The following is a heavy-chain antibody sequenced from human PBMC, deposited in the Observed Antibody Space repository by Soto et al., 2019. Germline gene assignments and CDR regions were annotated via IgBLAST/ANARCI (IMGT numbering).Heavy chain of an antibody. V-gene: IGHV3-23*01. CDR3: TKANRYCSGANCFTFDY. J-gene: IGHJ4*02. CDR1: GFTFRNYS. Sequence: GGSLILSCPASGFTFRNYSMSWVRQAPGKGLEWVSTFSSSGGGTYYADSVKGRFTISRDNSKNTLYLQMNSLRAEDTAVYYCTKANRYCSGANCFTFDYWGLGTLVTVSS. D-gene: IGHD2-15*01. CDR2: FSSSGGGT.